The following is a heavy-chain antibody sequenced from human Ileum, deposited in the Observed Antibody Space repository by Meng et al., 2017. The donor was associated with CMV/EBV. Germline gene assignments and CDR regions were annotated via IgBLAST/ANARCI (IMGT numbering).Heavy chain of an antibody. V-gene: IGHV3-48*03. Sequence: GESLKISCAASGFIFSSYEMNWVRQAPGKGLEWVSYISSSATTIYSADSVKGRFTISRDNANNSLYLQMNSLRAEDTAVYYCAREQRVGDAFDYCGQGTLVTVSS. J-gene: IGHJ4*02. CDR1: GFIFSSYE. D-gene: IGHD3-10*01. CDR3: AREQRVGDAFDY. CDR2: ISSSATTI.